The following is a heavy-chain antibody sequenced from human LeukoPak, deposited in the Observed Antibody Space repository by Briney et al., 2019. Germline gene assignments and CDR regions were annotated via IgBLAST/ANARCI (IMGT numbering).Heavy chain of an antibody. CDR1: GFIFNHYA. Sequence: PGGSLRLSCAASGFIFNHYAMSWVRQDPGQGLVWVSRINSDGSTTTYADSVKGRFTISRDNAKNTLYLQMNSLRAEDSAVYYCGVTYCSNGVCYRDDSFDIWGQGTPVTVSS. CDR3: GVTYCSNGVCYRDDSFDI. V-gene: IGHV3-74*01. J-gene: IGHJ3*02. CDR2: INSDGSTT. D-gene: IGHD2-8*01.